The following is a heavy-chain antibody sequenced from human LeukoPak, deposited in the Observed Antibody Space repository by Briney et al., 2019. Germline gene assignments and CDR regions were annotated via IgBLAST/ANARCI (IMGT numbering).Heavy chain of an antibody. D-gene: IGHD6-13*01. CDR1: GGTFSSYA. V-gene: IGHV1-69*04. CDR2: IIPIFGIA. Sequence: SVKVSCKASGGTFSSYAISWVRQAPGQGLEWMGRIIPIFGIANYAQKFQGRVTITADKSTSTAYMELSSLRSEDTAVYYSAVGHTWGYIAAAPWYWGQGTLVPVSS. CDR3: AVGHTWGYIAAAPWY. J-gene: IGHJ4*02.